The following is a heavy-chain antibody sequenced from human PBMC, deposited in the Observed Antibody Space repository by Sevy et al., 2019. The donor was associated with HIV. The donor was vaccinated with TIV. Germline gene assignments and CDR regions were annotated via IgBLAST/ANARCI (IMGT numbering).Heavy chain of an antibody. Sequence: GGSLRLSCAASGFTFTYAWMNWVRQAPGKGLEWVGRIKSNADGGTIDYAAPVKGRFIISRDDSKNTLYLQMNSLKTEDTGVYYCSTDPIIILLVSDGMDVWGQGTTVTVSS. CDR3: STDPIIILLVSDGMDV. CDR1: GFTFTYAW. J-gene: IGHJ6*02. CDR2: IKSNADGGTI. D-gene: IGHD2-8*02. V-gene: IGHV3-15*05.